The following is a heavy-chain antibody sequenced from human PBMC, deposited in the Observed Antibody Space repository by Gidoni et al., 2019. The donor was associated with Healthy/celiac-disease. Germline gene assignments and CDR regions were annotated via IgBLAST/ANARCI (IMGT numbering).Heavy chain of an antibody. Sequence: QVQLQESGPGLVKPSETMSLTCTVSVGSLSSYDWSWIRQPPGKGLEWIAYIYYSGSTNYNPSLKSRVTISVDTSKNQFSLKLSSVTAADTAVYYCARGGSWIQPHFDYWGQGTLVTVSS. CDR2: IYYSGST. J-gene: IGHJ4*02. CDR1: VGSLSSYD. D-gene: IGHD5-18*01. V-gene: IGHV4-59*01. CDR3: ARGGSWIQPHFDY.